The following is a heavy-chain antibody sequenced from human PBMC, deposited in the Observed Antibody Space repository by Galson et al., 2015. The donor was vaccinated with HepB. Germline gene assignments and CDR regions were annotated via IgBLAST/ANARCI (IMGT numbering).Heavy chain of an antibody. CDR3: AKDRRITIFGGSRYGMDV. CDR1: GFTFSSYA. V-gene: IGHV3-30*04. D-gene: IGHD3-3*01. J-gene: IGHJ6*02. CDR2: ISYDGSNK. Sequence: SLRLSCAASGFTFSSYAMHWVRQAPGKGLEWVAVISYDGSNKYYADSVKGRFTISRDNSKNTLYLQMNSLRAEDTAVYYCAKDRRITIFGGSRYGMDVWGQGTTVTVSS.